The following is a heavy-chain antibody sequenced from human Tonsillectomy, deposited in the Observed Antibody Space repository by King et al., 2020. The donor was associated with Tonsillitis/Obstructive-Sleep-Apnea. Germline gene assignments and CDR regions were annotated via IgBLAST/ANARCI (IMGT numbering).Heavy chain of an antibody. D-gene: IGHD6-13*01. V-gene: IGHV3-15*01. CDR1: GFTFSNAW. J-gene: IGHJ4*02. CDR2: IKSKNAGGTT. Sequence: QLVQSGGGLVKPGGSLRLSCAASGFTFSNAWMSWVRQAPGKGLEWVGRIKSKNAGGTTDYAAPVKGRFTISRDDSKNTLYLQMNSLKTEDTAVYYCTTDRPIAGGDYWGQGTLVTVSS. CDR3: TTDRPIAGGDY.